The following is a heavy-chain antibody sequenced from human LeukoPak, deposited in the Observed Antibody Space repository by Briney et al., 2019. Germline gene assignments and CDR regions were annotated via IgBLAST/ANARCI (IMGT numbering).Heavy chain of an antibody. D-gene: IGHD6-19*01. V-gene: IGHV3-33*01. J-gene: IGHJ4*02. CDR1: GFTFRSHA. CDR2: IWYDGSNK. Sequence: SGGSLRLSCATSGFTFRSHAMHWVRQSPGKGLEWVAVIWYDGSNKYYADSVKGRFTISRDNSKNTLYLQMNSLRAEDTAVYYCARDSSGFDYWGQGTLVTVSS. CDR3: ARDSSGFDY.